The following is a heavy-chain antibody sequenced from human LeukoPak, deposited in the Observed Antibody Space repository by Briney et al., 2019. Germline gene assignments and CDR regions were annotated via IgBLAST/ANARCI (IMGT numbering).Heavy chain of an antibody. V-gene: IGHV4-31*03. Sequence: SETLSLTCTVSGGSISSGGYYWSWIRQHPGKGLEWIGYIYYSGSTYYNPSLKSRVTISVDTSKNQFSLKLSSVTAADTAVYYCARGSYSGYEYYFDYWGQGTLVTVSS. CDR3: ARGSYSGYEYYFDY. D-gene: IGHD5-12*01. CDR2: IYYSGST. CDR1: GGSISSGGYY. J-gene: IGHJ4*02.